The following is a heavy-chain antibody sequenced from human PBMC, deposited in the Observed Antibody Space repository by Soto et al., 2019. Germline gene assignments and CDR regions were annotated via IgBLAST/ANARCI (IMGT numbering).Heavy chain of an antibody. Sequence: SGPTLVNPTRTLTLTCSFSGFSLTTSGMCVGWIRQPPGKALEWLALIDWDDGKFYSPSLKTRLTISKDTSKNQVVLTMTNMDPVDTATYFCARITQGDYFWFDPWGPGTLVTVSS. CDR1: GFSLTTSGMC. D-gene: IGHD4-17*01. CDR2: IDWDDGK. V-gene: IGHV2-70*01. J-gene: IGHJ5*02. CDR3: ARITQGDYFWFDP.